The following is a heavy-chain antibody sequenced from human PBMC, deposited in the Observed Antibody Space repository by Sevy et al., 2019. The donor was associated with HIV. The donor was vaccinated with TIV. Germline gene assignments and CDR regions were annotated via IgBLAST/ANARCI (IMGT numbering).Heavy chain of an antibody. CDR3: ARVAHYGDYPDY. CDR1: GGSISSYY. D-gene: IGHD4-17*01. CDR2: IYSSGST. J-gene: IGHJ4*02. V-gene: IGHV4-4*07. Sequence: SETLSLTCTVSGGSISSYYWSWIRQPAEKGLEWIGRIYSSGSTNYNPSLKSQVTMSIDTSKNQFSLKLTSMTAADTAVYYCARVAHYGDYPDYWGQGTLVTVSS.